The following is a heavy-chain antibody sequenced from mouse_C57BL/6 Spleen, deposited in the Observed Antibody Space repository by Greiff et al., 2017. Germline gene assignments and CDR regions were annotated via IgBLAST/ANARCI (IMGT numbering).Heavy chain of an antibody. Sequence: EVQLQESGPGLVKPSQSLSLTCSVTGYSITSGYYWNWIRQFPGNKLEWMGYISYDGSNNYNPSLKNRISITRDTSKNQFFLKLNSVTTEDTATYYCARTLYDGYPWFAYWGQGTLVTVSA. V-gene: IGHV3-6*01. D-gene: IGHD2-3*01. CDR1: GYSITSGYY. CDR3: ARTLYDGYPWFAY. J-gene: IGHJ3*01. CDR2: ISYDGSN.